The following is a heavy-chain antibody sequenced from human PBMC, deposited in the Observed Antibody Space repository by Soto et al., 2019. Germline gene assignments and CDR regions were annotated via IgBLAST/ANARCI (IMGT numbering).Heavy chain of an antibody. D-gene: IGHD2-15*01. CDR1: GFTFSNAW. V-gene: IGHV3-15*01. Sequence: EVQLVESGGGLVKPGGSLRLSCAASGFTFSNAWMSWVRQAPGKGLEWVGRIKSKTDGGTTDYAALVKGRFTISRDDSKNTPYLQMSSLKTEDAAVYYCTRGGYCSGGSCYPPYYYYYGMDVWGQGTTVTVSS. CDR3: TRGGYCSGGSCYPPYYYYYGMDV. CDR2: IKSKTDGGTT. J-gene: IGHJ6*02.